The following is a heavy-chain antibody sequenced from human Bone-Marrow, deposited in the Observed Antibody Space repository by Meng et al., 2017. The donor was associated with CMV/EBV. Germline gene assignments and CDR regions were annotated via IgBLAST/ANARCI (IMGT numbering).Heavy chain of an antibody. D-gene: IGHD7-27*01. Sequence: GESLKISCAASGFTFTNYNMNWVRQAPGRGLEWVSSISGSGSYISYVDSVKGRFTISRDNAKNSLYLQMNSLRAEDTAVYYCARDSQGHLGIGYFDYWGQGTLVTVPS. CDR2: ISGSGSYI. J-gene: IGHJ4*02. CDR1: GFTFTNYN. V-gene: IGHV3-21*01. CDR3: ARDSQGHLGIGYFDY.